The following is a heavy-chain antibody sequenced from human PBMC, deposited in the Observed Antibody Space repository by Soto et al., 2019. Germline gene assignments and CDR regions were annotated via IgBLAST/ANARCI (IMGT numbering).Heavy chain of an antibody. D-gene: IGHD1-1*01. Sequence: QVKLVESGGGVVQPGRSLTLTCAATGFSFGSYGMHWVRQAPGKGLEWVALIWYNGGNKYYRESVKGRFTISRDNSKKTLSLQMNSLGAEDTAVYYCARANRPGDAYNPPFYDSWGQGTLVTVSS. V-gene: IGHV3-33*01. J-gene: IGHJ4*02. CDR2: IWYNGGNK. CDR1: GFSFGSYG. CDR3: ARANRPGDAYNPPFYDS.